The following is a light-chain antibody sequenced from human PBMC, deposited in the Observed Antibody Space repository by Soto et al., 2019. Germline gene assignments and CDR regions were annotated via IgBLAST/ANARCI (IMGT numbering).Light chain of an antibody. Sequence: EIVLTQSPGTLSLSPGDRATLSCRVNQNINSPYLAWYQHKPGQAPRLLVFGTSSRATGIPDRFSGSRSGTDFTLTIQRLEPEDFALYYCQHYGSSPRRTFVQGTKVEMK. J-gene: IGKJ1*01. CDR2: GTS. CDR1: QNINSPY. V-gene: IGKV3-20*01. CDR3: QHYGSSPRRT.